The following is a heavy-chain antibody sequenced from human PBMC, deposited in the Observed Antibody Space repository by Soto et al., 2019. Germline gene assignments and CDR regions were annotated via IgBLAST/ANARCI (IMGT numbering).Heavy chain of an antibody. CDR3: AREGTGQSDYDFWSGYYPYFDY. J-gene: IGHJ4*02. D-gene: IGHD3-3*01. Sequence: KTSETLSLTCTVSGGSVSSGSYYWSWIRQPPGKGLEWIGYIYYSGSTNYNPSLKSRVTISVDTSKNQFSLKLSSVTAADTAVYYCAREGTGQSDYDFWSGYYPYFDYWGQGTLVTASS. CDR2: IYYSGST. V-gene: IGHV4-61*01. CDR1: GGSVSSGSYY.